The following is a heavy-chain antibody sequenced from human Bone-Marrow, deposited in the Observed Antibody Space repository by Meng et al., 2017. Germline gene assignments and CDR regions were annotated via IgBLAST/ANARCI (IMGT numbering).Heavy chain of an antibody. V-gene: IGHV1-58*01. Sequence: SVKVSCKASGFTFTSSAVQWVRQARGQRLEWIGWIVVGSGNTNYAQKFQERVTITRDMSTSTAYMELSSLRSEDTAVYYCAWGYATGDSDVDTFFRYYYHGMDVWGQGTTVTVSS. CDR2: IVVGSGNT. CDR1: GFTFTSSA. J-gene: IGHJ6*02. D-gene: IGHD5-18*01. CDR3: AWGYATGDSDVDTFFRYYYHGMDV.